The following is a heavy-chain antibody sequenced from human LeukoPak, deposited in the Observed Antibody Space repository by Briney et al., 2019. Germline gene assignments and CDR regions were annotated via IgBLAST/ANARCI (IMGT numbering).Heavy chain of an antibody. Sequence: SQTLSLTCTVSGGSISSYYWSWIRQPPGKGLEWIGYIYYSGSTNYNPSLKSRVTISVDTSKNQFSLKLSSVTAADTAVYYCARETVTTYYFDYWGQGTLVTVSS. CDR2: IYYSGST. CDR3: ARETVTTYYFDY. J-gene: IGHJ4*02. D-gene: IGHD4-17*01. V-gene: IGHV4-59*01. CDR1: GGSISSYY.